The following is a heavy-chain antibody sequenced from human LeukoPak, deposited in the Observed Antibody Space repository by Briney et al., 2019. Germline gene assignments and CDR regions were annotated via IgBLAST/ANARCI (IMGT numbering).Heavy chain of an antibody. Sequence: SETLSLTCTVSGGSISSYYWSWIRQPPGKGLEWIGYIYHSGSTYYNPSLKSRVTISVDRSKNQFSLKLSSVTAADTAVYYCASTTVTPGGFDYWGQGTLVTVSS. CDR1: GGSISSYY. J-gene: IGHJ4*02. V-gene: IGHV4-59*12. D-gene: IGHD4-11*01. CDR3: ASTTVTPGGFDY. CDR2: IYHSGST.